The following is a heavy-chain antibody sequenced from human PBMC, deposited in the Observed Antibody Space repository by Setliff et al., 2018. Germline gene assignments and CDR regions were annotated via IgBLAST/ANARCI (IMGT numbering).Heavy chain of an antibody. Sequence: SLRLSCAASGFTFSSSAMAWVRQAPGKGLEWVSAISSTITSTYYADSVKGRFTISRDNSKNTLYLQMNSLRAEDTAVYYCATDITMVRGASNWFDPWGQGTLVTVSS. D-gene: IGHD3-10*01. CDR2: ISSTITST. CDR1: GFTFSSSA. J-gene: IGHJ5*02. CDR3: ATDITMVRGASNWFDP. V-gene: IGHV3-23*01.